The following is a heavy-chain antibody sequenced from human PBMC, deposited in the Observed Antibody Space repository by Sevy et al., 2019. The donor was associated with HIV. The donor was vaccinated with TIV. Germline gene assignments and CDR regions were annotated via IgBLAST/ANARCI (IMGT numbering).Heavy chain of an antibody. Sequence: SETLSLTCTVSGGSITDKKYYWAWIRQPPGKGLEWIGSISYGGSTYYNPSLQSRVTLSVDTCKNQFSLNLSSVTAADTAKYYCARRVAAAGQAYEYFQHWGRGTLVTVSS. J-gene: IGHJ1*01. CDR1: GGSITDKKYY. CDR2: ISYGGST. D-gene: IGHD6-13*01. V-gene: IGHV4-39*01. CDR3: ARRVAAAGQAYEYFQH.